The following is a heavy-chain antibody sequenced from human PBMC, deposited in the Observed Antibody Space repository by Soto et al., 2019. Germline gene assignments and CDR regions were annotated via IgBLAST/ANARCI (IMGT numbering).Heavy chain of an antibody. CDR1: GFRFSDYS. CDR3: ARVGITGTTIRFDY. V-gene: IGHV3-48*01. CDR2: ISSSSFTI. D-gene: IGHD1-20*01. Sequence: PGGSLRLSCAASGFRFSDYSMNWVRQAPGRGLEWVSYISSSSFTIHYADSVEGRFAISRDNAKNSLYLQMNSLRVGDTAVYYCARVGITGTTIRFDYWGQGTLVTVSS. J-gene: IGHJ4*02.